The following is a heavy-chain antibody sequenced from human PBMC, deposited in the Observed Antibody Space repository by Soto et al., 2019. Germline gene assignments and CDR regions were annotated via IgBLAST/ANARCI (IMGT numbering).Heavy chain of an antibody. Sequence: GGSLRLSCAASGFTFSSYWMHWVRQAPGKGLVWVSRINSDGSSTSYADSVKGRFTISRDNAQNTLYLQMNSLRAEDTAVYYCARVADSGSFTGPIDYWGQGTLVTVSS. CDR1: GFTFSSYW. V-gene: IGHV3-74*01. D-gene: IGHD1-26*01. CDR2: INSDGSST. J-gene: IGHJ4*02. CDR3: ARVADSGSFTGPIDY.